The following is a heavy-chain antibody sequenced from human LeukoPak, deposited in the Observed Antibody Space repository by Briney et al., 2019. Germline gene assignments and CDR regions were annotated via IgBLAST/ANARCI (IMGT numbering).Heavy chain of an antibody. CDR1: GGSISSYY. Sequence: PSETLSLTCTVSGGSISSYYWSWIRQPPGKGLEWIGYIYYSGSTNYNPSLKSRVTISVDTSKNQFSLKLSSVTAADTAVYYCARGRSSSWYEIGYWDQGTLVTVSS. CDR3: ARGRSSSWYEIGY. CDR2: IYYSGST. V-gene: IGHV4-59*01. J-gene: IGHJ4*02. D-gene: IGHD6-13*01.